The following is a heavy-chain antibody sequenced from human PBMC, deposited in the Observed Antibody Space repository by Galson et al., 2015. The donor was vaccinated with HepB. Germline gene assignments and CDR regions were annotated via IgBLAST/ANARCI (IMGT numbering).Heavy chain of an antibody. CDR1: GFTFSSYG. Sequence: SLRLSCAASGFTFSSYGMHWVRQAPGKGLEWVAVISYDGSNKYYADSVKGRFTISRDNSKNTLYLQMNSLRAEDTAVYYCGGYYDSSGYSGFDYWGQGTLVTVSS. V-gene: IGHV3-30*03. D-gene: IGHD3-22*01. CDR2: ISYDGSNK. CDR3: GGYYDSSGYSGFDY. J-gene: IGHJ4*02.